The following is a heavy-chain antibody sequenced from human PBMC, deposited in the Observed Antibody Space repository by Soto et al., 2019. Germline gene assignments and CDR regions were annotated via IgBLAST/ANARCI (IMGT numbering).Heavy chain of an antibody. D-gene: IGHD3-10*01. CDR2: INPNSGGT. Sequence: AASVKVSCKASGYTFTGYYMHWVRQAPGQGLEWMGWINPNSGGTNYAQKFQGRVTMTRDTSISTAYMELSRLRSDDTAVYYCARWGIGYYYGSGAPDVWGQGTTVTVSS. J-gene: IGHJ6*02. CDR1: GYTFTGYY. V-gene: IGHV1-2*02. CDR3: ARWGIGYYYGSGAPDV.